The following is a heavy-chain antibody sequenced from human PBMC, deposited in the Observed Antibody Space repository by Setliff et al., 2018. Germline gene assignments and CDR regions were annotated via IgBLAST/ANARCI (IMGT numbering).Heavy chain of an antibody. V-gene: IGHV3-11*01. CDR3: ARDDSGGFHYIT. CDR2: ISSSGSLI. D-gene: IGHD3-22*01. Sequence: GGSLRLSCATSGFTFSDYYMSWIRQTPGKGLEWVAYISSSGSLIYYPDSVKGRFTISRDNAKKSVDLQMNSLRAEDTAVYYCARDDSGGFHYITWGQGTLVTVSS. J-gene: IGHJ4*02. CDR1: GFTFSDYY.